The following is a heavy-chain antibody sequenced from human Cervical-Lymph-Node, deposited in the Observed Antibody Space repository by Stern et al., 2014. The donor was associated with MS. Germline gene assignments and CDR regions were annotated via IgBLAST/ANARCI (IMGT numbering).Heavy chain of an antibody. V-gene: IGHV1-8*01. J-gene: IGHJ5*02. D-gene: IGHD6-6*01. CDR1: GYTFINYD. Sequence: QVQLVQSGAEVKKPGASVKVSCTASGYTFINYDINWVRQAPGRGLEWIGWMNPNIGNTGYAQEFQGRVTMTTNTSISTVYMELSSLTSDDTAVYYCARGLVVSSSLWFDPWGQGTLVTVSS. CDR3: ARGLVVSSSLWFDP. CDR2: MNPNIGNT.